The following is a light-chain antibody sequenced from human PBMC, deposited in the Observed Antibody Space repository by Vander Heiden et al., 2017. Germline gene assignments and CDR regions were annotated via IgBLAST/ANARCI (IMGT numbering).Light chain of an antibody. V-gene: IGKV3-15*01. CDR3: QQYNNWPIT. CDR1: QSVSSN. J-gene: IGKJ5*01. Sequence: EIVMTQSPATLSVSPGERATLSCRASQSVSSNLAWYQQKPGQAPRLLIDGASTRATGIPARFSGSGSGTEFTLTISGLQSEDFAVYYCQQYNNWPITFGQGTRLEIK. CDR2: GAS.